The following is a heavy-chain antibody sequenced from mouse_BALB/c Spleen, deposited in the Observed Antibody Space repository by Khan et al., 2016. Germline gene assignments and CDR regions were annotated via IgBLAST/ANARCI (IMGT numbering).Heavy chain of an antibody. V-gene: IGHV2-9*02. Sequence: QVQLQESGPGLVAPSQCLSITCTVSGFSFTSYGVHWVRQPPGKGLEWLGVIWAGGSTNYNSALMSSLSTRNDNSKSQVFFKMNSLQTDDTAMYYCAIVTYYGKYFDVWGAGTTVIVSS. CDR2: IWAGGST. D-gene: IGHD1-1*01. CDR3: AIVTYYGKYFDV. J-gene: IGHJ1*01. CDR1: GFSFTSYG.